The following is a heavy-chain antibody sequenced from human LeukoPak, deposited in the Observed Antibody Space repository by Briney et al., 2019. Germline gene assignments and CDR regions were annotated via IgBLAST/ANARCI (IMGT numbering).Heavy chain of an antibody. D-gene: IGHD3-22*01. V-gene: IGHV4-39*01. Sequence: PSETLSLTCTVSGGSLSSSSDYWVWIRQPPGKGLEWIGRIYYTGTTYYNPSLQSRVSISVDTSNNQFSLRLSSVTAADTAVYYCARISHYDTWVHFDYWGQGALVTVSS. CDR3: ARISHYDTWVHFDY. CDR1: GGSLSSSSDY. CDR2: IYYTGTT. J-gene: IGHJ4*02.